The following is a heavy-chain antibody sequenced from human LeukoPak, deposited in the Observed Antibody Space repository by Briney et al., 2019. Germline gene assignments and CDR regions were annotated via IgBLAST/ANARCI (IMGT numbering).Heavy chain of an antibody. V-gene: IGHV1-18*01. D-gene: IGHD3-3*01. CDR1: GYTFTSYG. CDR2: ISAYNGNT. J-gene: IGHJ5*02. Sequence: ASVKVSCKASGYTFTSYGISWVRQAPGQGLEWMGWISAYNGNTNYSQKRQDRVTMTTDTSTSKAYMELRSPRSDDTAVYYCARDTRATGYDFWSGYYPNWFDPWGQGTLVTVSS. CDR3: ARDTRATGYDFWSGYYPNWFDP.